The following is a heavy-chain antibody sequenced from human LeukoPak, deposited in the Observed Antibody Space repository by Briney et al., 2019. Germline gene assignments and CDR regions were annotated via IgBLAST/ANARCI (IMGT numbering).Heavy chain of an antibody. CDR2: IYYSGST. CDR3: ARHGPDCSGGSCYSLIDY. CDR1: GGSISSYS. Sequence: PSETLSLTCTVSGGSISSYSWSWIRQPPGKGLEWIGYIYYSGSTNYNPSLKSRVTISVDTSKNQFSLKLSSVTAADTAVYYCARHGPDCSGGSCYSLIDYWGQGTLVTVSS. J-gene: IGHJ4*02. D-gene: IGHD2-15*01. V-gene: IGHV4-59*08.